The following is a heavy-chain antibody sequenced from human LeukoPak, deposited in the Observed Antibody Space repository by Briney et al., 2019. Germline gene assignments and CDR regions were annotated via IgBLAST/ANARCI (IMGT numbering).Heavy chain of an antibody. CDR1: GFTFSSYD. CDR2: IAYDGRNK. CDR3: ARGIAGGFDY. V-gene: IGHV3-30*04. Sequence: PGGSLRLSCAASGFTFSSYDMHWVRQAPGKGLEWVGRIAYDGRNKNYADSVKGRFTISRDNSKNTVYPQMNSLRPEDTSVYFCARGIAGGFDYWGHGTLVTVSS. J-gene: IGHJ4*01. D-gene: IGHD6-13*01.